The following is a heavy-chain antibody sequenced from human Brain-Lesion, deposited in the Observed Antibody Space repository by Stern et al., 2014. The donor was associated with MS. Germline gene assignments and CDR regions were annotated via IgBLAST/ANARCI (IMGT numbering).Heavy chain of an antibody. Sequence: QVQLVQSGAEVKKPRASVKVSCKASGYTFTGYYMHWVRQAPGKGLEWMGWINPKSGGASDAQKFQGWVTLTRDTSINTAYMELSRLRSDDTAVYYCPTYYYDSTGYNDFWGPGTLVTVSS. D-gene: IGHD3-22*01. CDR3: PTYYYDSTGYNDF. J-gene: IGHJ4*02. V-gene: IGHV1-2*04. CDR2: INPKSGGA. CDR1: GYTFTGYY.